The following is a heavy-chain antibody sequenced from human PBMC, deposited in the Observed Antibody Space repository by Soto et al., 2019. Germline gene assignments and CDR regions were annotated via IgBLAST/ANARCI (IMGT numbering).Heavy chain of an antibody. D-gene: IGHD2-8*02. V-gene: IGHV1-3*01. J-gene: IGHJ4*01. CDR2: INAGTGNT. Sequence: GASVKVSCKTFVYTFTNYIIHWVRQAPGQGLEWMGWINAGTGNTKYSQKLQDRLTISRDTSAATAYLDLSRLASEDTAVYYCARGRASWYWDFWGHGTLVTVSS. CDR3: ARGRASWYWDF. CDR1: VYTFTNYI.